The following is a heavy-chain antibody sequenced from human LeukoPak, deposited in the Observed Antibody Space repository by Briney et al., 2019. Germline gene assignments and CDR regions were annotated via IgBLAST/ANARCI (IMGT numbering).Heavy chain of an antibody. V-gene: IGHV4-4*02. D-gene: IGHD5-24*01. CDR2: IHHGGTT. J-gene: IGHJ4*02. CDR1: GGSITSGNW. CDR3: ARVWAVNGYKYYFDY. Sequence: SGTLSLTCAVSGGSITSGNWWTWVRQSPGKGLEWIGEIHHGGTTNYNPSLKSRVTISVDKSKNQFSLKLNSVTAADTAVYYCARVWAVNGYKYYFDYWGQGTLVTVSS.